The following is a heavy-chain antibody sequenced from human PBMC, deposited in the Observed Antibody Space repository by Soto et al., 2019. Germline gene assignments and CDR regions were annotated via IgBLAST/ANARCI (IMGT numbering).Heavy chain of an antibody. J-gene: IGHJ4*02. CDR2: IYYSGST. Sequence: PSETLSLTCTVSGGSISSGDYYWSWIRQPPGKGLEWIGYIYYSGSTYYNPSLKSRVTISVDTSKNRFSLKLSSVTAADTAVYYCDRGTTEGGFVYWGQGTLVTVSS. V-gene: IGHV4-30-4*01. CDR3: DRGTTEGGFVY. CDR1: GGSISSGDYY. D-gene: IGHD3-16*01.